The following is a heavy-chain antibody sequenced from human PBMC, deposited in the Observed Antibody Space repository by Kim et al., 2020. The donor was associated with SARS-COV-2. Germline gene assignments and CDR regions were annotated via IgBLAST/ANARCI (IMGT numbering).Heavy chain of an antibody. D-gene: IGHD3-22*01. J-gene: IGHJ4*02. CDR1: GFTFSSAW. CDR2: IKSKTDGGTT. CDR3: TTFSSDSSGYYYEYYFDY. V-gene: IGHV3-15*01. Sequence: GGSLRLSCAASGFTFSSAWMSWVRQAPGKGLEWVGRIKSKTDGGTTDYAAPVKGRFTISRDDSKNTLYLQMNSLKTEDTAVYYCTTFSSDSSGYYYEYYFDYWGQGTLVTVSS.